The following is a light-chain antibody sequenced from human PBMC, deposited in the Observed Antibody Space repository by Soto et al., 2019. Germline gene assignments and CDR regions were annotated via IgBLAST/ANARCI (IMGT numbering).Light chain of an antibody. Sequence: EIVITQSPSTLSVSQGERASLSCRASQSVSINLAWYQQKPGQAPRLLIYGASTRATGIPARFSGSGSGTEFTLTISSLQSEDFAVYYCQQYGSSPPITFGGGTKVDIK. CDR2: GAS. CDR1: QSVSIN. J-gene: IGKJ4*01. CDR3: QQYGSSPPIT. V-gene: IGKV3-15*01.